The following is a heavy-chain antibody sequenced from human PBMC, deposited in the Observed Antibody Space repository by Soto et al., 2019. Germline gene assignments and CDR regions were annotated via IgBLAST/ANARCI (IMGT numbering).Heavy chain of an antibody. Sequence: QVQLVESGGGVVQPGRSLRLSCVASGFTFSSYGMHWVLQAPGKGLEWVAIISYDGSNTYYADSVKGRFTISRDNSKNTLYLQMNSLSAEDTSVYYCAKEGGLSGSYYISSSYYFDYWGQGTLVTVSS. CDR3: AKEGGLSGSYYISSSYYFDY. V-gene: IGHV3-30*18. J-gene: IGHJ4*02. CDR1: GFTFSSYG. D-gene: IGHD1-26*01. CDR2: ISYDGSNT.